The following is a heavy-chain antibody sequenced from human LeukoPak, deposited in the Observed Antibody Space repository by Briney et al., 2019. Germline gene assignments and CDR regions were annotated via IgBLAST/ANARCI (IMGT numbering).Heavy chain of an antibody. CDR2: IYYSGST. V-gene: IGHV4-39*01. J-gene: IGHJ6*03. CDR1: GGSISSSSYY. Sequence: TSETLSLTCTVSGGSISSSSYYRGWIRQPPGKGLEWIGSIYYSGSTYYNPSLKSRVTISVDTSKNQFSLKLSSVTAADTAVYYCARADSPYCSSITCPPALYYMDVWGKGTTVTVSS. D-gene: IGHD2/OR15-2a*01. CDR3: ARADSPYCSSITCPPALYYMDV.